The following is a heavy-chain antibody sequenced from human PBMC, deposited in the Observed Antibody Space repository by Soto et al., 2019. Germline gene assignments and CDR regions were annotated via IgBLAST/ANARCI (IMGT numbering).Heavy chain of an antibody. V-gene: IGHV3-9*01. CDR3: AKDMKWGGMTTVHYFDS. D-gene: IGHD4-17*01. CDR2: ISSNSDTI. CDR1: GFTVDDYA. Sequence: SLRLSCVASGFTVDDYAMHWVRQAPGKGLEWVSGISSNSDTIDYADSVKGRFTISRDNAKNSLFLQMNSLRPEDTALYYCAKDMKWGGMTTVHYFDSWGQGTQVTVSS. J-gene: IGHJ4*02.